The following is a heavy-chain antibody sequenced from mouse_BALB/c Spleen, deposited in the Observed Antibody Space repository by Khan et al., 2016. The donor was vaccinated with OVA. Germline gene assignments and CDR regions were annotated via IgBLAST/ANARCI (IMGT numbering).Heavy chain of an antibody. CDR2: IWSGGST. J-gene: IGHJ4*01. CDR1: GFSLTSYG. V-gene: IGHV2-2*02. CDR3: ARNFYYYGSRNAMDY. D-gene: IGHD1-1*01. Sequence: VQLVESGPGLVQPSQSLSITCTVSGFSLTSYGVHWVRQSPGKGLEWLGVIWSGGSTDYNAAFISRLSISKDNSKSQVFFKMNSLQANDTAIYYCARNFYYYGSRNAMDYWGQGTSVTVSS.